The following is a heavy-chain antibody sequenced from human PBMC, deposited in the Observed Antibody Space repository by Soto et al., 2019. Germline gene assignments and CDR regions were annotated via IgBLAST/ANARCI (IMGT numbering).Heavy chain of an antibody. CDR1: GYRITRSG. J-gene: IGHJ6*02. CDR3: ARDRRSSSWQTWGCV. V-gene: IGHV1-18*04. D-gene: IGHD6-13*01. CDR2: ISAYNGNT. Sequence: AVKLSSKAPGYRITRSGMNWLLQSPGQEHEWMGWISAYNGNTNYAQKLQGRVTMTTDTSKSTAYMELRSLRSDDTAVYYCARDRRSSSWQTWGCVRGQRTTVIVS.